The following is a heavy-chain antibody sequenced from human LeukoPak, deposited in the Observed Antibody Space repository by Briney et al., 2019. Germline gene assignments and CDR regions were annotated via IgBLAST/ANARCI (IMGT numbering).Heavy chain of an antibody. V-gene: IGHV1-8*01. Sequence: VKVSCKAPENIFNRYDINWVRQATGQGLEWMGWTNPNSGNTGYAHKFQGRVTMTRTPSTSTAYMELSSLRSEDTAVYYCAFRYCTGGSCPSPFVYWGQGTLITVSS. CDR3: AFRYCTGGSCPSPFVY. D-gene: IGHD2-15*01. CDR1: ENIFNRYD. CDR2: TNPNSGNT. J-gene: IGHJ4*02.